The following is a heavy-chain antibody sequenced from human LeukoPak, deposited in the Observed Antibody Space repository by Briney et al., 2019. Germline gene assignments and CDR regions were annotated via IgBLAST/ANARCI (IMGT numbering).Heavy chain of an antibody. CDR3: TRNVLGYGDWDI. J-gene: IGHJ4*02. D-gene: IGHD4-17*01. V-gene: IGHV3-30*03. Sequence: PGRSLRLSCAASGFTFSSYGMHWVRQAPGKGLEWVAVISYDGSNKYYADSVKGRFTISRDNAKNTLYLQMNSLRADDTAIYYCTRNVLGYGDWDIWGQGTLVTVSS. CDR2: ISYDGSNK. CDR1: GFTFSSYG.